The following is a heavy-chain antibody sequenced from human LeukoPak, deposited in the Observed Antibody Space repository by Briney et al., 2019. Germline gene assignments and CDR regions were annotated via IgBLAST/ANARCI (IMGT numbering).Heavy chain of an antibody. Sequence: GGRLRLSRAAPGFTFSAFAMSWVRPAPRRGRGWGSNIKKHGSDKWYVDSAKGRFTISRDNSENTLYLQMNSLRDEDTAVYYCAKDRGDLLVNWHSDLWGRGTLITVSS. CDR2: IKKHGSDK. V-gene: IGHV3-23*03. J-gene: IGHJ2*01. D-gene: IGHD3-10*01. CDR3: AKDRGDLLVNWHSDL. CDR1: GFTFSAFA.